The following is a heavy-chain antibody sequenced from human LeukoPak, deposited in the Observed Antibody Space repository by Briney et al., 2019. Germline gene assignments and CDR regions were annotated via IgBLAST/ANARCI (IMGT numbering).Heavy chain of an antibody. D-gene: IGHD3-22*01. V-gene: IGHV1-18*01. CDR1: GYTFTSYG. CDR3: ARDGSYYDSSGYYWAYYFDY. CDR2: ISAYNGNT. Sequence: ASVKVSCKASGYTFTSYGISWVRQAPGPGLKWMGWISAYNGNTNYAQKLQGRVTMTTDTSTSTAYMELRSLRSDDTAVYYCARDGSYYDSSGYYWAYYFDYWGQGTLVTVSS. J-gene: IGHJ4*02.